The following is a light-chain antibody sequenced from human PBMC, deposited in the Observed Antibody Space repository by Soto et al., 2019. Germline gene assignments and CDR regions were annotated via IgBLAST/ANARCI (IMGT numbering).Light chain of an antibody. V-gene: IGKV3-11*01. CDR2: DAS. CDR3: QQRSNWPPLT. J-gene: IGKJ4*01. CDR1: QSVGTY. Sequence: EIVLTQSPATLSLSPGERATLSCGASQSVGTYLAWYQQKPGQAPRLLIYDASIRATGIPARFSGSGSGTDFTLTISSLEPEDFAVYYSQQRSNWPPLTFGGGTKVEIK.